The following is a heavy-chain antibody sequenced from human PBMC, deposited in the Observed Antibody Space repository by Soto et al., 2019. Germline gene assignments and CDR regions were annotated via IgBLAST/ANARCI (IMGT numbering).Heavy chain of an antibody. D-gene: IGHD4-4*01. CDR3: VRGGSNYAS. J-gene: IGHJ5*02. CDR1: GFTFSDSW. Sequence: EVQLLESGGGLVHPGGSLRLSCAASGFTFSDSWMTWVRQAPGKGLEWVARIKPDESEKKYADSVKGRFSISRDNAKNSMYLQMDSLRGEDTAVYYCVRGGSNYASWGQGTLVTVSS. CDR2: IKPDESEK. V-gene: IGHV3-7*01.